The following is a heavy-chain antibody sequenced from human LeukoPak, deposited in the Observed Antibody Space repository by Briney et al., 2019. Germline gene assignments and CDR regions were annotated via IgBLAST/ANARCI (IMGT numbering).Heavy chain of an antibody. CDR1: GFTFSSHA. CDR2: ISYDGGNK. CDR3: ARAAEYYYDSSGDDAFDI. Sequence: GRSLRLSCAASGFTFSSHAMHWVRQAPGKGLEWVAVISYDGGNKYYADSVKGRFTISRDNSKNTLYLQMNSLRAEDTAVYYCARAAEYYYDSSGDDAFDIWGQGTMVTVSS. D-gene: IGHD3-22*01. V-gene: IGHV3-30*04. J-gene: IGHJ3*02.